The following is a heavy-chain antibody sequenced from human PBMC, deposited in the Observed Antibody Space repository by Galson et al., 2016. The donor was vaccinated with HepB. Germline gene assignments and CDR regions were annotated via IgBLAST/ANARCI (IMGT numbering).Heavy chain of an antibody. Sequence: SLRLSCAASGFTLSTYAMSWVRQPPGKGLEWVSVMSNSGRSTDYAASVKGRFTISRDSSKNTVYLQMNSLRAEDSAIYYCAKESGIYTMVGHPFDLWGQGTMVTVSS. CDR2: MSNSGRST. J-gene: IGHJ3*01. D-gene: IGHD2-2*02. CDR1: GFTLSTYA. V-gene: IGHV3-23*01. CDR3: AKESGIYTMVGHPFDL.